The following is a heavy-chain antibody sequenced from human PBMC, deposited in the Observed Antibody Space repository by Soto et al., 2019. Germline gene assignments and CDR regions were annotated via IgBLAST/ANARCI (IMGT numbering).Heavy chain of an antibody. J-gene: IGHJ4*02. V-gene: IGHV3-30-3*01. Sequence: GGSLSLSCAASGFTFSSYAMHWVRQAPGKGLEWVAVISYDGSNKYYADSVKGRFTISRDSSKNTLYLQMNSLRAEDTAVYYCARDTVTTPKYYFDYWGQGTLVTVSS. CDR3: ARDTVTTPKYYFDY. CDR2: ISYDGSNK. CDR1: GFTFSSYA. D-gene: IGHD4-4*01.